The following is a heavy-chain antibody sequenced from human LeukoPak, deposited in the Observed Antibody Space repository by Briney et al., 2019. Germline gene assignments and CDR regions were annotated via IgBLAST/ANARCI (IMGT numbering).Heavy chain of an antibody. J-gene: IGHJ6*02. CDR1: GGSFSGYY. CDR2: INHSGST. V-gene: IGHV4-34*01. Sequence: PSETLSLTCAVYGGSFSGYYWSWIRQPPGKGLEWIGEINHSGSTNYNPSLKSRVTISVDTSKNQFSLKLSSVTAADTAVYYCARGLEGMGVWGQGTTVTVSS. CDR3: ARGLEGMGV.